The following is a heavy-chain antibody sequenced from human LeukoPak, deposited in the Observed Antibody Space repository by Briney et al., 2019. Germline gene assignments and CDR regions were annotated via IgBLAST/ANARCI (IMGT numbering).Heavy chain of an antibody. CDR1: GFTFSSYS. Sequence: PGGSLRLSCAASGFTFSSYSMIWVRQAPGKGLEWVSSISSGSIYKYYADSMKGRFTISRDNTKNSLYLQMNSLRAEDVAVYYCARINWNHAFDIWGQGTMVTVSS. V-gene: IGHV3-21*01. J-gene: IGHJ3*02. CDR2: ISSGSIYK. D-gene: IGHD1-1*01. CDR3: ARINWNHAFDI.